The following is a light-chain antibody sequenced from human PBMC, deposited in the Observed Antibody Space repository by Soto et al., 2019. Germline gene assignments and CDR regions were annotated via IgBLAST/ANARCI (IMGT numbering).Light chain of an antibody. Sequence: QSALTQPRSVSGSPGQSVTISCTGTSSDVGGYKYVSWYQQHPGKAPKLIIYEVSKRPSGVPDRFSGSKSGNTASLTVSGLQAEDEADYYCSSYAGSNNLVFAGGTKLTVL. CDR2: EVS. V-gene: IGLV2-8*01. CDR3: SSYAGSNNLV. J-gene: IGLJ3*02. CDR1: SSDVGGYKY.